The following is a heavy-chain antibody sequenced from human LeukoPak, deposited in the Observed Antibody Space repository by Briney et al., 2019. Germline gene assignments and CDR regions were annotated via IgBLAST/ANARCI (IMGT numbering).Heavy chain of an antibody. D-gene: IGHD6-19*01. Sequence: SQTLSLTCAISGDTVSNNTAAWSWIRQPPSKGLEWLGRTYFRSNWNKDYAISVKSRISINADTSKNQFSLQLNSMTPEDTAVYYCARGRYDSVWSWGRGTLVTVSP. CDR3: ARGRYDSVWS. V-gene: IGHV6-1*01. CDR2: TYFRSNWNK. J-gene: IGHJ5*01. CDR1: GDTVSNNTAA.